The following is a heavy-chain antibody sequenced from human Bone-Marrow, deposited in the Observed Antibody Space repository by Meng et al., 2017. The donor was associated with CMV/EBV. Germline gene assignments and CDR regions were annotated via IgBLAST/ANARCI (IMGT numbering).Heavy chain of an antibody. Sequence: QVQLVQSGAEVKKPVASVKVSCKASGYTFTSYTIHWVRQAPGQNLEWMGWINAGNGNTIYSQEFQGRVTITRDTSATTAYMELSSLISEDTAVYYCARGVSGYSSGWYSWYFDLWGRGTLVTVSS. CDR3: ARGVSGYSSGWYSWYFDL. D-gene: IGHD6-19*01. V-gene: IGHV1-3*01. CDR1: GYTFTSYT. CDR2: INAGNGNT. J-gene: IGHJ2*01.